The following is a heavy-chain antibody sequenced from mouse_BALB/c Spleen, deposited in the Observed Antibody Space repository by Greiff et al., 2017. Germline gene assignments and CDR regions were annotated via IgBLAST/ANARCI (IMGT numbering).Heavy chain of an antibody. V-gene: IGHV3-6*02. CDR2: ISYDGSN. J-gene: IGHJ1*01. CDR3: ARYFDV. Sequence: EVQLKESGPGLVKPSQSLSLTCSVTGYSITSGYYWNWIRQFPGNKLEWMGYISYDGSNNYNPSLKNRISITRDTSKNQFFLKLNSVTTEDTATYYCARYFDVWGAGTTVTVSS. CDR1: GYSITSGYY.